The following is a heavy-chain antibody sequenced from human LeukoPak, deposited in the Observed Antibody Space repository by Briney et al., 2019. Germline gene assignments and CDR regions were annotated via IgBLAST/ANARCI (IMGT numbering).Heavy chain of an antibody. V-gene: IGHV1-46*03. J-gene: IGHJ6*03. Sequence: ASVKVSCKASGYTFTSYYMHWVRQAPGQGLEWMGIINPSGGSTSYAQKFQGRVTMTRDTSTSTVYMELSSLRSEDTAVYYCARGYYDSSGYRPRNRPVEFYYMDVWGEGTTVTVSS. D-gene: IGHD3-22*01. CDR1: GYTFTSYY. CDR3: ARGYYDSSGYRPRNRPVEFYYMDV. CDR2: INPSGGST.